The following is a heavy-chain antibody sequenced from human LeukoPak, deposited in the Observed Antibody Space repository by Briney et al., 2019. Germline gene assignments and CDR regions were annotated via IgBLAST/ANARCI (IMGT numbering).Heavy chain of an antibody. V-gene: IGHV1-46*01. CDR1: GYTFTSYY. J-gene: IGHJ3*02. D-gene: IGHD3-16*01. CDR3: ARGTRTTFDVYSFDI. CDR2: INPSGGST. Sequence: ASVKVSCKASGYTFTSYYMHWVRQAPGQGLEWMGIINPSGGSTSYAQKFQGRVTMTRGMSTSTVYMELSSLRSEDTAVYYCARGTRTTFDVYSFDIWGQGTMVTVSS.